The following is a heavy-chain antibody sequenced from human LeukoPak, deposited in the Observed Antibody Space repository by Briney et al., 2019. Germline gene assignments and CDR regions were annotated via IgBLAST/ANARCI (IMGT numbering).Heavy chain of an antibody. V-gene: IGHV3-7*01. J-gene: IGHJ4*02. CDR2: MREDGAQI. Sequence: PGGSLRLSCAASGFPFNVQTMGWVRQAPGKGLDWVASMREDGAQIDYVDSVKGRFTISRDNPRNSLYLQMNSLRAEDTAVYYCARGGATGGRFENWGQGTLVTVSS. D-gene: IGHD1-26*01. CDR1: GFPFNVQT. CDR3: ARGGATGGRFEN.